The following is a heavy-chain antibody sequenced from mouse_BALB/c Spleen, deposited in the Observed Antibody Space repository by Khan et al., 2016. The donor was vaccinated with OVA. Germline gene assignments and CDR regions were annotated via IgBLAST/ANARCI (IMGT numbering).Heavy chain of an antibody. CDR3: VSVYFCYFDY. V-gene: IGHV5-9-3*01. CDR2: ISSGGSLT. D-gene: IGHD2-1*01. Sequence: EVELVESGGGLVKPGGSLKVSCAASGFTFSSYAMSWVRQTPEKRLEWVATISSGGSLTYYPDSVQGRFTLSRDNGKNTLYLLLSSVSSEETAMYYCVSVYFCYFDYWGQGTTLTVSS. CDR1: GFTFSSYA. J-gene: IGHJ2*01.